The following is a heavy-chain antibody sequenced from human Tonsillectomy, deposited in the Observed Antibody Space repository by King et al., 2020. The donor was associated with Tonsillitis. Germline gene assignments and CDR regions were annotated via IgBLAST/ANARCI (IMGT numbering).Heavy chain of an antibody. V-gene: IGHV4-39*07. CDR3: ARDFAYDNWFDP. CDR1: GGSINSNSYY. D-gene: IGHD3-3*01. CDR2: VSYSGST. J-gene: IGHJ5*02. Sequence: QLQESGPGLVKPSETLSLTCTVSGGSINSNSYYWGWIRQPPGKGLEWIGSVSYSGSTYYNPSLKSRVTISVDTSKKHFSLKLSSVTAADTAVYYCARDFAYDNWFDPWGQGTLVTVSS.